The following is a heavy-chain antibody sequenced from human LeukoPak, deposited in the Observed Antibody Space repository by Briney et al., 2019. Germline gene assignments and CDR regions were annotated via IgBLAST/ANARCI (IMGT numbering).Heavy chain of an antibody. CDR1: GFTFSTYA. J-gene: IGHJ6*03. CDR2: ISGSGGGT. D-gene: IGHD3-10*01. V-gene: IGHV3-23*01. CDR3: AKAGALSYYYYYMDV. Sequence: PGGSLRLSCAASGFTFSTYAMRWVRQAPGKGLESGSAISGSGGGTYYADSVKGRFTISRDNSKNTLYLQMNSLRAEDTAVYYCAKAGALSYYYYYMDVWGKGTPVTVSS.